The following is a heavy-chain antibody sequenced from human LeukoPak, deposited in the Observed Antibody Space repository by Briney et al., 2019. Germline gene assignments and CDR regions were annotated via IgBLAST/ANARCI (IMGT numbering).Heavy chain of an antibody. CDR2: IYYSGST. CDR1: GGSISSHH. J-gene: IGHJ5*02. Sequence: SETLSLTCTVSGGSISSHHWSWIRQPPGKGLEWIGYIYYSGSTNYNPSLKSRVTISVDTSKNQFSLKLSSVTAADTAVYHCARMRDWFDPWGQGTLVTVSS. CDR3: ARMRDWFDP. V-gene: IGHV4-59*11.